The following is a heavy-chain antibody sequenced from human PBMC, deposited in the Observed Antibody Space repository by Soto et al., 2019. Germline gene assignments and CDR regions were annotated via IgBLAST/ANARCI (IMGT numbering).Heavy chain of an antibody. CDR2: LSGSGTMR. Sequence: GGSLRLSCSASGFSFRNYAMTWVRQAPGKGLEWVSGLSGSGTMRYYADSVRGRFIISRDNAKNTLFLQMDNLRVEDSAVYYCAKEPEENENVPITGDNWGQGTPVTVYS. CDR1: GFSFRNYA. CDR3: AKEPEENENVPITGDN. D-gene: IGHD1-1*01. V-gene: IGHV3-23*01. J-gene: IGHJ4*02.